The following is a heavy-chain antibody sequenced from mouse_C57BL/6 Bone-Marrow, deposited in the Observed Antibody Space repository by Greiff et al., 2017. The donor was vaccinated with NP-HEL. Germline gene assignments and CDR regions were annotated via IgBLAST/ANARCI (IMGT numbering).Heavy chain of an antibody. CDR2: IDPSDSYT. J-gene: IGHJ3*01. CDR1: GYTFTSYW. V-gene: IGHV1-69*01. CDR3: AREDSAWFAY. Sequence: LQESGAELVMPGASVKLSCKASGYTFTSYWMHWVKQRPGQGLEWIGEIDPSDSYTNYNQKFKGKSTLTVDKSSSTAYMQLSSLTSEDSAVYYCAREDSAWFAYWGQGTLVTVSA.